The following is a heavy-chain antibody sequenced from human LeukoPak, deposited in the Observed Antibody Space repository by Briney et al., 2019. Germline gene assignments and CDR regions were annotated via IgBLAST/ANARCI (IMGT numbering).Heavy chain of an antibody. CDR1: GFTFSSYS. Sequence: GGSLRLSCAASGFTFSSYSMNWVRQAPGKGLEWVSYISSSSTSIHYADSVKGRFTISRDNAKSSLYLQMNSLRVEDAAVYYCARGQRYEYGDYISGYWGQGTLVIVSS. CDR3: ARGQRYEYGDYISGY. CDR2: ISSSSTSI. D-gene: IGHD4-17*01. J-gene: IGHJ4*02. V-gene: IGHV3-21*01.